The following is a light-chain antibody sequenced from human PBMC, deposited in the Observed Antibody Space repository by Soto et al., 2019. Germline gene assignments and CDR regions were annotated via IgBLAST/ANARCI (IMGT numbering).Light chain of an antibody. V-gene: IGLV1-40*01. CDR2: GNS. CDR1: SSNIGAGYD. Sequence: QSVLTQPPSVSGAPGQRVTISCTGSSSNIGAGYDVHWYQQLPGTAPKLLIYGNSNRPSGVPDRFSGSKSGTSASLAITGLQAEDEADYYCHSYDSRLSGVVFGGGTKHTVL. CDR3: HSYDSRLSGVV. J-gene: IGLJ2*01.